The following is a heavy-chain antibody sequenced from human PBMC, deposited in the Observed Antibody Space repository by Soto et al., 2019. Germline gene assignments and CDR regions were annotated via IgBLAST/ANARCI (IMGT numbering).Heavy chain of an antibody. J-gene: IGHJ6*03. D-gene: IGHD3-16*01. V-gene: IGHV4-59*08. CDR3: ARRGGYMDV. CDR2: IYYSGST. Sequence: PSETLSLTCTVSGVSISSYYWSWIRQPPGKGLEWIGYIYYSGSTNYNPSLKSRVTISVDTSKNQFSLKLSSVTAADTAVYYCARRGGYMDVWGKGTTVTVSS. CDR1: GVSISSYY.